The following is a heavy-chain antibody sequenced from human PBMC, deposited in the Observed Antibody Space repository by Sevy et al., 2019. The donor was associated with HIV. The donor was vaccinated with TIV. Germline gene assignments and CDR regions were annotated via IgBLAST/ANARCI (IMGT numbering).Heavy chain of an antibody. D-gene: IGHD6-13*01. CDR1: GYSFTDYY. CDR3: ARELGPFDY. Sequence: ASVKVSCKASGYSFTDYYIHWVRQAPGQGLEWMGWIHTNTGNPTYVQGFTGRFVFSLDTSVSTAYLQISSLKAEDTAVYYCARELGPFDYWGQGTLVTVSS. J-gene: IGHJ4*02. V-gene: IGHV7-4-1*02. CDR2: IHTNTGNP.